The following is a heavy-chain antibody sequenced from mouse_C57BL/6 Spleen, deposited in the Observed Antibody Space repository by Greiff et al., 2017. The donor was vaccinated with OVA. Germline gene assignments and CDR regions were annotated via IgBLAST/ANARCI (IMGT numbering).Heavy chain of an antibody. D-gene: IGHD4-1*01. V-gene: IGHV2-2*01. CDR2: IWSGGST. J-gene: IGHJ4*01. CDR1: GFSLTSYG. Sequence: QVQLKESGPGLVQPSQSLSITCTVSGFSLTSYGVHWVRQSPGKGLEWLGVIWSGGSTDYNAAFISRLSIRKDNSKSQVFFKMNSLQADDTAIYYCARMGRRDYYSMDYWGQGTSVTVSS. CDR3: ARMGRRDYYSMDY.